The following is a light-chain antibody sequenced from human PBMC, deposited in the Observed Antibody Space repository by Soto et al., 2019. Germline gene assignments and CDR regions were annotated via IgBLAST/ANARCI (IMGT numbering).Light chain of an antibody. V-gene: IGKV2-28*01. J-gene: IGKJ1*01. CDR1: QSLLYTNGYKD. CDR3: MQALQMRT. CDR2: LGA. Sequence: DIVMTQSPLSLPVTPGEPASISCRSSQSLLYTNGYKDLDLYLQKPGQSPQLLIYLGANRASGVPDRFSGSGSGTDFTLKISRVEAEDVGVYCCMQALQMRTFGQGTKVEIK.